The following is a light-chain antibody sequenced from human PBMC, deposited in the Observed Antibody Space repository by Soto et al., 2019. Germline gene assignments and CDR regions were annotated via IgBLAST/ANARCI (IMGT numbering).Light chain of an antibody. CDR1: GSNIGNNY. CDR3: QSYDHSLGGFVV. Sequence: QSVLTQPPSVSAAPGQKVTISCSGSGSNIGNNYVSWYQQLPGTAPKLLIYDNDNRPSGVPDRFSGSKSGTSASLAITGLQAEDEADYYCQSYDHSLGGFVVFGGGTKVTVL. V-gene: IGLV1-51*01. CDR2: DND. J-gene: IGLJ2*01.